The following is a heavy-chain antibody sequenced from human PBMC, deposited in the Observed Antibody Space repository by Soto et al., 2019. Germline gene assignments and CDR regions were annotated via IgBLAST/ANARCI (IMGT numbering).Heavy chain of an antibody. V-gene: IGHV3-23*01. J-gene: IGHJ6*02. Sequence: GGSLRLSCAASGFTFSSYAMNWVRQAPGKGLEWVPIISDTGGSTYYADSVKGRFTIARDNSKTTLYLQMNSLRAEDTAVYYCAKDLSPYSSGWYTSITPVYGMDVWGQGTTVTVSS. CDR1: GFTFSSYA. CDR3: AKDLSPYSSGWYTSITPVYGMDV. D-gene: IGHD6-19*01. CDR2: ISDTGGST.